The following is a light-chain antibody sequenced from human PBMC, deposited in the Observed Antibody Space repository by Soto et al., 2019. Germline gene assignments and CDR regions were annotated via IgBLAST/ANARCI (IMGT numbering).Light chain of an antibody. CDR3: QQYNSYSRT. Sequence: DIQMTQSPSTLSASVGDRVTITCRASQSIITSLAWYQQKPGKAPKLLIYKASSLQSGVPSRFSGSGSGTEFTLTISSLQTYDFATYYCQQYNSYSRTFGQGTKVEIK. J-gene: IGKJ1*01. CDR2: KAS. V-gene: IGKV1-5*03. CDR1: QSIITS.